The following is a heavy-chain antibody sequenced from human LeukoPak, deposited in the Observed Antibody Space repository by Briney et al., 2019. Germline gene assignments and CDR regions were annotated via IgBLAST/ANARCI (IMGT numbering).Heavy chain of an antibody. J-gene: IGHJ6*02. Sequence: ASVKVSCKASGYTFTGYYMHWVRQAPGQGLEWMEWINPNSGGTNYAQKFQGRVTMTRDTSISTAYMELSRLRSDDTAVYYCARESEYQLLYGSMDVWGQGTTVTVSS. D-gene: IGHD2-2*02. V-gene: IGHV1-2*02. CDR3: ARESEYQLLYGSMDV. CDR1: GYTFTGYY. CDR2: INPNSGGT.